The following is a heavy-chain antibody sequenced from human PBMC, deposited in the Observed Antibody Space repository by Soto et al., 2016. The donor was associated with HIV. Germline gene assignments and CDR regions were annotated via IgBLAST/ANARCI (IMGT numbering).Heavy chain of an antibody. V-gene: IGHV4-61*02. Sequence: QVQLQESGPGLVKPSQTLSLTCTVSGGSISSGSYYWSWIRQPAGKGLEWIGRIYTSGSTNYNPSLKSRVTISVDTSKNQFSLKLSSVTAADTAVYYCARDLRASAHFDLWGLAPGHCLL. CDR3: ARDLRASAHFDL. D-gene: IGHD3-3*01. J-gene: IGHJ2*01. CDR2: IYTSGST. CDR1: GGSISSGSYY.